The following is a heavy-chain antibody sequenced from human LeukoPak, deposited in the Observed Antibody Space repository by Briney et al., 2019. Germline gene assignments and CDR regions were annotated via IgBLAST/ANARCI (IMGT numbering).Heavy chain of an antibody. V-gene: IGHV1-8*01. CDR2: MNPNSGTT. J-gene: IGHJ5*02. D-gene: IGHD3-9*01. CDR1: GYTFTSYD. CDR3: ARGETYYDILTGYVLNWFDP. Sequence: ASVKVFCKASGYTFTSYDINWVRQATGQGVEWMGWMNPNSGTTGYAQMFQGRVTMTRNTSISTAYMELSSLRSEDTAVYYCARGETYYDILTGYVLNWFDPWGQGTLVTVSS.